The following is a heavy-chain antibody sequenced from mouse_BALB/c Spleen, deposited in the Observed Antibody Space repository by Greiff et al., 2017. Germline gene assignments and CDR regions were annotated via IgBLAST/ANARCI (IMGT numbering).Heavy chain of an antibody. CDR3: TRDHDLLHPFAY. D-gene: IGHD1-1*01. CDR1: GFTFSSYT. CDR2: ISSGGSYT. V-gene: IGHV5-6-4*01. J-gene: IGHJ3*01. Sequence: EVKVVESGGGLVKPGGSLKLSCAASGFTFSSYTMSWVRQTPEKRLEWVATISSGGSYTYYPDSVKGRFTISRDNAKNTLYLQMSSLKSEDTAMYYCTRDHDLLHPFAYWGQGTLVTVSA.